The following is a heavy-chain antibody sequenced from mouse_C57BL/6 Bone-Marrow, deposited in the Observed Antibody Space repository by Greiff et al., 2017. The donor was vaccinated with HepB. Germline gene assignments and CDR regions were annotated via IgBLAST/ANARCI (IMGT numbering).Heavy chain of an antibody. V-gene: IGHV1-82*01. D-gene: IGHD2-1*01. CDR3: ARRLVTVWFAY. Sequence: SGPELVKPGASVKISCKASGYAFSSSWLNWVKQRPGKGLEWIGRIYPGDGDTNYNGKFKGKATLTADKSSSTAYMQLSSLTSEDSAVYFCARRLVTVWFAYWGQGTLVTVS. CDR1: GYAFSSSW. J-gene: IGHJ3*01. CDR2: IYPGDGDT.